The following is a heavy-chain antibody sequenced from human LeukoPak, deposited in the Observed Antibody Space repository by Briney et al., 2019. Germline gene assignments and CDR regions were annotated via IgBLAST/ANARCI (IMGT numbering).Heavy chain of an antibody. J-gene: IGHJ4*02. V-gene: IGHV6-1*01. D-gene: IGHD3-10*01. CDR3: ARSYESSTYYYGSGSYSFFDY. CDR2: TYYRSKWYN. Sequence: SQTLSLTCAISGDSVSSNSAAWNWIRQSPSRGLEWLGRTYYRSKWYNDYAVSVKSRITINPDTPKNQFSLQLNSVTPEDTAVYYCARSYESSTYYYGSGSYSFFDYWGQGTLVTVSS. CDR1: GDSVSSNSAA.